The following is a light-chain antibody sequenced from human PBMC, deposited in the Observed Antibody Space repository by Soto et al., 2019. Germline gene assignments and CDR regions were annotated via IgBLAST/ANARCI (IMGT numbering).Light chain of an antibody. CDR2: EDD. CDR3: QSYDSSNVV. Sequence: NFMLTQPHSVSESPGKTVTISCTRSSGTIVSNFVQWFQQRPGSVPTAVIFEDDQRPSGVPDRFSGSIDSSPNSASLTISGLKTEDEADYYCQSYDSSNVVFGGGTKLTVL. J-gene: IGLJ2*01. CDR1: SGTIVSNF. V-gene: IGLV6-57*04.